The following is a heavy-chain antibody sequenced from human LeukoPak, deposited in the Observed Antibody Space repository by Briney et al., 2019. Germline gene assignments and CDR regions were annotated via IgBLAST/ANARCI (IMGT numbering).Heavy chain of an antibody. CDR1: GFTFNNFP. CDR3: ARLRWEITHYWYFDL. D-gene: IGHD4-23*01. CDR2: INPSGGDT. J-gene: IGHJ2*01. V-gene: IGHV3-23*01. Sequence: GGSLRLSCAASGFTFNNFPMSWVRQAPGKGLEGVSAINPSGGDTYFPDSVRGWFTISRDNSKNTVYLQMDSLRVEDTAVYYCARLRWEITHYWYFDLWGRGALVTVSS.